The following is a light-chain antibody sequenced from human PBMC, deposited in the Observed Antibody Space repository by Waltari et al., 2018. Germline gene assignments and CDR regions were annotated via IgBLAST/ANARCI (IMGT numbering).Light chain of an antibody. CDR3: QAWDNNVVV. Sequence: SYELAQPPSLSVSPGQTATITCSGNRLGDEHTSWYQHKAGQSPVLVIYQDSRRPSEIPARFSGSTSGNTATLTISGTQPMDEADYYCQAWDNNVVVFGGGTKLTVL. V-gene: IGLV3-1*01. CDR1: RLGDEH. CDR2: QDS. J-gene: IGLJ2*01.